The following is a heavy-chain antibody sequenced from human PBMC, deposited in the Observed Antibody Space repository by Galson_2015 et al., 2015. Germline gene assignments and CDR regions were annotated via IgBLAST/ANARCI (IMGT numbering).Heavy chain of an antibody. CDR3: ARVFEGHSYGYEGR. Sequence: SLRLSCAASGFTFSSYSMNWVRQAPGKGLEWVSYVSSSSSTIYYADSVKGRFTISRDNAKNSLYLQMNSLRDEDTAVYYCARVFEGHSYGYEGRWGQGTLVTVSS. V-gene: IGHV3-48*02. D-gene: IGHD5-18*01. CDR1: GFTFSSYS. J-gene: IGHJ4*02. CDR2: VSSSSSTI.